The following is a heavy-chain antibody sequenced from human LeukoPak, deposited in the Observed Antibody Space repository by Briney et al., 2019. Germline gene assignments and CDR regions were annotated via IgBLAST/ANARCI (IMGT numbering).Heavy chain of an antibody. CDR3: ARAYGGYGSKAFDT. Sequence: SETLSLTCTVSGGSISSYYWSWIRQPPGKGLEWIGYIYYSGSTNYNPSLKSRVTISVDTSKNQFSLKLSSVTAAGTAVYYCARAYGGYGSKAFDTWGQGTMVTVSS. CDR1: GGSISSYY. CDR2: IYYSGST. D-gene: IGHD5-12*01. J-gene: IGHJ3*02. V-gene: IGHV4-59*01.